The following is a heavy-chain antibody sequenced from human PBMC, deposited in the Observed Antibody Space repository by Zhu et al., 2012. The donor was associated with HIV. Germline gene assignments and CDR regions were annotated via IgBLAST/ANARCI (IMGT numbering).Heavy chain of an antibody. CDR2: ITWDGTKA. J-gene: IGHJ6*02. CDR1: GFTFDDHA. V-gene: IGHV3-43D*04. CDR3: ARDSSREYFYDTSVGWSPRDYYNYGMDV. Sequence: EVRLVESGGVVVQPGGSLRLSCVASGFTFDDHAMHWVRQVPGKGLEWISLITWDGTKALYADSLKARFTISRDNSKKSLYLQMNSLRPEDTALYFCARDSSREYFYDTSVGWSPRDYYNYGMDVWGQGTTVTVSS. D-gene: IGHD3-22*01.